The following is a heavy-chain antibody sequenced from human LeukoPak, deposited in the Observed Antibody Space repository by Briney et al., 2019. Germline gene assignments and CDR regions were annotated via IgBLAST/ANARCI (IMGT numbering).Heavy chain of an antibody. Sequence: ASVKVSCKASGYTFTGYYMHWVRQAPGQGLEWMGWISVYNGNTNHAQKLQGRVTMTTDTSTSTAYMELRSLRSDDTAVYYCARILTYYHGSGSYYPLDYWGQGTLVTVSS. CDR3: ARILTYYHGSGSYYPLDY. CDR1: GYTFTGYY. D-gene: IGHD3-10*01. V-gene: IGHV1-18*04. J-gene: IGHJ4*02. CDR2: ISVYNGNT.